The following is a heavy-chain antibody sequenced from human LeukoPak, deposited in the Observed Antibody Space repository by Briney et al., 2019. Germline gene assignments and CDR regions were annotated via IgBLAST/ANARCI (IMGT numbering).Heavy chain of an antibody. V-gene: IGHV4-39*07. D-gene: IGHD6-19*01. J-gene: IGHJ4*02. CDR3: ARQMGIESRAGWYRLFDY. CDR1: GGSISSSTYY. CDR2: MYYSGST. Sequence: NPSETLSLTCTVSGGSISSSTYYWGWIRRPPGRGLEWIGSMYYSGSTNYNPSLKSRVTISVDTSKNQFSLKLSSVTAADTAVYYCARQMGIESRAGWYRLFDYWGQGTLVTVSS.